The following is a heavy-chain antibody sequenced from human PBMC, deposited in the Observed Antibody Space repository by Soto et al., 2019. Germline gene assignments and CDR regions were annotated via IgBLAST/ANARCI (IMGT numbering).Heavy chain of an antibody. V-gene: IGHV4-34*01. CDR1: GGSFSGYY. Sequence: SETLSLTCAVYGGSFSGYYWSWIRQPPGKGLEWIGEINPSGSTNYNPSLKSRVTISVDTSKNQFSLNLSSVTAADTAEYYCARGRPGRSSGWYNYWGQGTLVTVSS. D-gene: IGHD6-19*01. CDR2: INPSGST. CDR3: ARGRPGRSSGWYNY. J-gene: IGHJ4*02.